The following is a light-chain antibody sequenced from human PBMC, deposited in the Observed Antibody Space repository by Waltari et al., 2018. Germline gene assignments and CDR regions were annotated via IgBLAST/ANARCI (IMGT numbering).Light chain of an antibody. CDR2: AAS. V-gene: IGKV1-6*01. CDR1: QGIRND. CDR3: LQDYNYPLT. J-gene: IGKJ4*01. Sequence: AIQMTQSPSSLSASVGDRVIITCRASQGIRNDLGWYQQKPGKAPKLLIYAASSLQSGVPSRFSGGGSGTDFTLTISSLQPEDFATYYCLQDYNYPLTFGGGTKVEI.